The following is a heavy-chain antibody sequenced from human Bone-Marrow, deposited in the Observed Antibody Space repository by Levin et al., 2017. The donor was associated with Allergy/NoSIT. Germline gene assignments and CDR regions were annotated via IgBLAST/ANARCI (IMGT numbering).Heavy chain of an antibody. CDR1: VESFSGYF. V-gene: IGHV4-34*01. CDR3: ARATSVSVSGTPGTIDY. J-gene: IGHJ4*02. D-gene: IGHD5/OR15-5a*01. Sequence: SETLSLTCAVYVESFSGYFWSWIRQPPGKGLEWIGEINDAGSTNYSPSLKSRVTMSVDTSKNQFSLRLSSVTAADTGVYYCARATSVSVSGTPGTIDYWGLGTLVTVSS. CDR2: INDAGST.